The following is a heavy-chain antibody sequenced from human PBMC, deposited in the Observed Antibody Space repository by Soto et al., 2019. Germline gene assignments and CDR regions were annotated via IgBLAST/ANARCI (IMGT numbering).Heavy chain of an antibody. Sequence: SETLSLTCTVSGGSISSYYWSWIRQPPGKGLEWIGYIYYSGSTNYNPSLKSRVTISVDTSKNQFSLKLSSVTAADTAVYYCARDLPRVIVVVQAAGNAFDIWGQGTMVTVSS. CDR2: IYYSGST. J-gene: IGHJ3*02. CDR1: GGSISSYY. D-gene: IGHD2-2*01. V-gene: IGHV4-59*01. CDR3: ARDLPRVIVVVQAAGNAFDI.